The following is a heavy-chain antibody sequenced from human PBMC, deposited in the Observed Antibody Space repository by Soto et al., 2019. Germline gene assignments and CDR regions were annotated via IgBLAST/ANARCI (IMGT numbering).Heavy chain of an antibody. J-gene: IGHJ4*02. D-gene: IGHD6-19*01. V-gene: IGHV4-61*08. CDR1: DDSFRGAEYY. Sequence: VLLQESGPGLLRPSETLSLTCTVSDDSFRGAEYYWSWIRQPLGKRPEWIGYTYYNGDTKYNPARRRRVTMSEDTSKDQCSRRLSSVTAADTAVYFCARGPAYINGWRTFDLWGRGILVTVSS. CDR2: TYYNGDT. CDR3: ARGPAYINGWRTFDL.